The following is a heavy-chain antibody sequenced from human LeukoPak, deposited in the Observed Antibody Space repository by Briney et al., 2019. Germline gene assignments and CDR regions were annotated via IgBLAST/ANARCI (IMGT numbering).Heavy chain of an antibody. CDR3: ARERRRWELPFRSWFDP. D-gene: IGHD1-26*01. V-gene: IGHV3-23*01. J-gene: IGHJ5*02. CDR2: ISGSGGST. Sequence: PGGSLRLSCAASGFTFSSYAMSWVRQAPGKGLEWVSAISGSGGSTYYADSVKGRFTISRDNSKNTLYLQMNSLRAEDTAVYYCARERRRWELPFRSWFDPWGQGTLVTVSS. CDR1: GFTFSSYA.